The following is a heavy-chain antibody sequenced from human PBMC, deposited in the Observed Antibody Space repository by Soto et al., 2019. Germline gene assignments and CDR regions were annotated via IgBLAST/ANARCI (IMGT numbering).Heavy chain of an antibody. V-gene: IGHV1-58*01. D-gene: IGHD5-12*01. CDR3: AVGYSDYDFAVAGGYYYGMDV. CDR1: GFTFTSSS. Sequence: ASGKVSCKTSGFTFTSSSVQGVRQARGQRLEWRGWIVVGSGNTNYAQKFQERVTITRDMSTSTAYMELSSLRSEDTAVYYCAVGYSDYDFAVAGGYYYGMDVWGQGTTVTVSS. CDR2: IVVGSGNT. J-gene: IGHJ6*02.